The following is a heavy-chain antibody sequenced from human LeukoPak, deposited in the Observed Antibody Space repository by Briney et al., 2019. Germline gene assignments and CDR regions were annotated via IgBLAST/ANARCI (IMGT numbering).Heavy chain of an antibody. D-gene: IGHD1-26*01. Sequence: ASVKVSCKASGYTFTSYDIHWVRQATGQGLEWMGRVNPNRGDTDYAQKFQGRVTMTRDTSVSTAYMELSRLRSGDTAVYYCARADSGSYLFGYWGQGTLVTVSS. CDR1: GYTFTSYD. CDR2: VNPNRGDT. CDR3: ARADSGSYLFGY. J-gene: IGHJ4*02. V-gene: IGHV1-8*01.